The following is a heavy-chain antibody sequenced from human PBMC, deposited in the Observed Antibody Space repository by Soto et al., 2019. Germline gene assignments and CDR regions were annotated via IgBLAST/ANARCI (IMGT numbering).Heavy chain of an antibody. CDR3: ARLRLTGCYGPCDY. Sequence: ASETLSLTCTVSGGSISSYYWSWIRQPPGKGLEWIGYIYYSGSTNYNPSLKSRVTISVDTSKNQFSLKLSSVTAADTAVYYCARLRLTGCYGPCDYWGQGTLVTVSS. D-gene: IGHD3-9*01. CDR1: GGSISSYY. J-gene: IGHJ4*02. CDR2: IYYSGST. V-gene: IGHV4-59*01.